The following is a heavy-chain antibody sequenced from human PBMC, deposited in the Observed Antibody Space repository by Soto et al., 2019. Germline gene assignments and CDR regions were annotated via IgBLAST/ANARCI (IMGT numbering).Heavy chain of an antibody. CDR2: IMPIFGTA. CDR3: ARDPPYCGGDCYSDYFDY. D-gene: IGHD2-21*02. V-gene: IGHV1-69*12. J-gene: IGHJ4*02. Sequence: QVQLVQSGAEVKKPGSSVKVSCKASGGTFSSYAISWVRQAPGQGLEWMGGIMPIFGTANYAQKFQGRVTITADESTSTAYMELSSLRSEDTAVYYCARDPPYCGGDCYSDYFDYWGQGTLVTVSS. CDR1: GGTFSSYA.